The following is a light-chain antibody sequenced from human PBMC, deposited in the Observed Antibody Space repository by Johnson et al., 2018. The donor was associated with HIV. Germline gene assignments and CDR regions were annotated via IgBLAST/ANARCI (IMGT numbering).Light chain of an antibody. CDR1: SSNIGNSY. V-gene: IGLV1-51*01. CDR2: DNN. CDR3: GAWDSGLTAHFV. Sequence: QSVLTQPPSVSAAPGQKVTISCSGSSSNIGNSYVSWYQQLPGTAPKLLIYDNNKRPSGIPDRFSGSKSGTSATLGITGLQTGDEADYYCGAWDSGLTAHFVFGTGTKITVL. J-gene: IGLJ1*01.